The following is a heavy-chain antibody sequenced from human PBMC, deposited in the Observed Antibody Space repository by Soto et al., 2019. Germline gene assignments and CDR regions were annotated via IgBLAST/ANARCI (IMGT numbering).Heavy chain of an antibody. J-gene: IGHJ5*02. CDR1: GFSLSTSGMC. CDR3: ARIIAGTAAAGTGKTYNWFDP. CDR2: IDWDDDK. Sequence: SGPTLVNPTQTLTLTCTFSGFSLSTSGMCVSWIRQPPGKALEWLALIDWDDDKYYSTSLKTRLTISKDTSKNQVVLTMTNMDPVDTATYYCARIIAGTAAAGTGKTYNWFDPWGQGTLVTVSS. D-gene: IGHD6-13*01. V-gene: IGHV2-70*01.